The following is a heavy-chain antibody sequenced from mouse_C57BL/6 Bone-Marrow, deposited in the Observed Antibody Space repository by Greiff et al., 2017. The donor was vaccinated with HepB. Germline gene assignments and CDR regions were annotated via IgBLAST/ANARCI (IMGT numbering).Heavy chain of an antibody. D-gene: IGHD1-1*01. CDR2: IYPGNSDT. CDR3: TRYYGSRVWYFDV. CDR1: GYTFTSYW. V-gene: IGHV1-5*01. Sequence: VHVKQSGTVLARPGASVKMSCKTSGYTFTSYWMHWVKQRPGQGLEWIGAIYPGNSDTSYNQKFKGKAKLTAVTSASTAYMELSSLTNEDSAVYYCTRYYGSRVWYFDVWGTGTTVTVSS. J-gene: IGHJ1*03.